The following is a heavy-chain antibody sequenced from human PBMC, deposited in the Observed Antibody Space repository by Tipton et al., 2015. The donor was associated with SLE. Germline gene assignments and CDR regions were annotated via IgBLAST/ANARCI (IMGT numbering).Heavy chain of an antibody. CDR2: ISSGSSYI. J-gene: IGHJ4*02. V-gene: IGHV3-21*01. Sequence: SLRLSCAASGFTFSTYSMNWVRLAPGKGLEWVSSISSGSSYIYYADSVKGRFTISRDNAKNSLYLQMNSLRAEDTAVYYCARDRGIYDILTGLDYWGQGTLVTVSS. D-gene: IGHD3-9*01. CDR1: GFTFSTYS. CDR3: ARDRGIYDILTGLDY.